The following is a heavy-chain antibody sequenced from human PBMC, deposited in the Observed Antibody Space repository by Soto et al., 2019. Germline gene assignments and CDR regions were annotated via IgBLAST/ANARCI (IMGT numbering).Heavy chain of an antibody. Sequence: SETLSITCTASGASFISSYWSWIRQPPGKGLEWIGYIYYSGSTNYNPSLKSRVTISVDTSKNQFSLKLSSVTAADTAVYYCARGLRYFDYWGQGTLVTV. CDR1: GASFISSY. V-gene: IGHV4-59*01. CDR2: IYYSGST. J-gene: IGHJ4*02. CDR3: ARGLRYFDY. D-gene: IGHD4-17*01.